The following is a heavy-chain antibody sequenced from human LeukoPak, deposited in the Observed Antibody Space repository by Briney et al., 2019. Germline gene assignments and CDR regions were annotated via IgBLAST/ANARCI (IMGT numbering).Heavy chain of an antibody. CDR1: GYTLTGYY. D-gene: IGHD2-15*01. V-gene: IGHV1-2*06. Sequence: ASVKVSCKASGYTLTGYYMHWVRQAPGQGLEWMGRINPNSGGTNYAQKVQGRVTMTRDRSISAAYMELSRLRADDTAVYYCARGSVVAANNWFDPWGQGTLVTVSS. CDR3: ARGSVVAANNWFDP. CDR2: INPNSGGT. J-gene: IGHJ5*02.